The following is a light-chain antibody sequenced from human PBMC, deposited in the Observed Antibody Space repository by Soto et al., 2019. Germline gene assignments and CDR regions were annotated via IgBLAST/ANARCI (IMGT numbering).Light chain of an antibody. V-gene: IGLV2-14*01. Sequence: QSALTQPASVSGSPGQSITISCTGSSSDVGGYKYVSWYQQHPGKAPKLMIYDGSNRPSGVSNRFSGSKSGNTASLTISGLQVEDEADYYCSSFTSSTTYVFGTGTKVTV. CDR2: DGS. CDR3: SSFTSSTTYV. J-gene: IGLJ1*01. CDR1: SSDVGGYKY.